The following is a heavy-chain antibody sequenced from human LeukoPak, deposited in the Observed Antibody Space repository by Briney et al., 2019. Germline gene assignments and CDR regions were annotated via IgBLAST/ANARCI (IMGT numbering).Heavy chain of an antibody. J-gene: IGHJ5*02. V-gene: IGHV3-23*01. D-gene: IGHD3-10*01. CDR1: GFTFSSYD. CDR2: ISGSGGST. CDR3: AKEITMVRGVKPNWFDP. Sequence: GGSLRLSCAASGFTFSSYDMSWVRQAPGKGLEWVSAISGSGGSTYYADSVKGRFTISRDNSKNTLYLQMNSLRAEDTAVYYCAKEITMVRGVKPNWFDPWGQGTLVTVSS.